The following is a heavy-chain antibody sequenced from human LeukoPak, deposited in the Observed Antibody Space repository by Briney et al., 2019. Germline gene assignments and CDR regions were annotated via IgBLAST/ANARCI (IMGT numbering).Heavy chain of an antibody. J-gene: IGHJ4*02. CDR2: ISGSNGIT. D-gene: IGHD3-10*01. V-gene: IGHV3-23*01. CDR3: AKGKFLYYGSGSYGLDY. Sequence: HSGGSLRLSCAASGFSFSTYAMSWVRQAPGKGLEWVSAISGSNGITYYADSVKGRFTISRDNSKDTLYLQMNSLRAEDTAVYYCAKGKFLYYGSGSYGLDYWGQGTLVTVSS. CDR1: GFSFSTYA.